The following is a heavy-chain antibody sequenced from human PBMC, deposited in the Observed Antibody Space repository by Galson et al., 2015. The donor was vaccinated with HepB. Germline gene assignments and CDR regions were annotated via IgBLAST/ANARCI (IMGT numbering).Heavy chain of an antibody. CDR3: AHSTGGRVPFDY. J-gene: IGHJ4*02. D-gene: IGHD1-14*01. V-gene: IGHV2-5*01. Sequence: PALVKPTQTLTLTCTFSGFSLSTSGVGVGWIRQPPGKALECLALIYWNDDKRYSPSLESRLTITKDTSKNQVVLTMTNMDPVDTATYYRAHSTGGRVPFDYWGQGTLVTVSS. CDR1: GFSLSTSGVG. CDR2: IYWNDDK.